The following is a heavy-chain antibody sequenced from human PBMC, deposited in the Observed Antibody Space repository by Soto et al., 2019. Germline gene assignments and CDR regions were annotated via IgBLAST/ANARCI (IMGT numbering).Heavy chain of an antibody. CDR1: GFSLRTRGVG. CDR2: IYWDDDK. D-gene: IGHD6-13*01. J-gene: IGHJ4*02. Sequence: SGPTLVNPPQTLTLACTLSGFSLRTRGVGVGWIPPPPGKAPEWLALIYWDDDKRYSPSLKSRLTITKDTSKNQVVLAMTNMEPVDTATYYCAHSLGYSSSWSKYYFDYWGQGTLVTVSS. V-gene: IGHV2-5*02. CDR3: AHSLGYSSSWSKYYFDY.